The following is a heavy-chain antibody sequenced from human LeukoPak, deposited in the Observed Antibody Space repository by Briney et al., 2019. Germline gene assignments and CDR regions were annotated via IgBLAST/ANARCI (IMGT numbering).Heavy chain of an antibody. D-gene: IGHD5-18*01. CDR2: INSDGSGT. CDR1: GFTFSSYW. Sequence: GGSLRLSCAASGFTFSSYWMHWVRQVPGKGLVWVSRINSDGSGTTYADSVKGRFTISRDNAKNTLYLQMNSLRVEDTAVYYCARGSTWIQLWPEGYYFDYWGQGTLVTVSS. J-gene: IGHJ4*02. V-gene: IGHV3-74*01. CDR3: ARGSTWIQLWPEGYYFDY.